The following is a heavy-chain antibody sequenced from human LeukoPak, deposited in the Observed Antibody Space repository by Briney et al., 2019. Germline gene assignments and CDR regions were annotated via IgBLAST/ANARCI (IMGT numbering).Heavy chain of an antibody. CDR1: GYTFTSYG. CDR2: ISAYNGNT. V-gene: IGHV1-18*01. CDR3: ARRWDFWSGENDAFDI. D-gene: IGHD3-3*01. J-gene: IGHJ3*02. Sequence: GASVKVSCKASGYTFTSYGISRVRQAPGQGPAWMGWISAYNGNTNYAQKLQGRVTMTTDTSTSTAYMELRSLRSDDTAVYYCARRWDFWSGENDAFDIWGQGTMVTVSS.